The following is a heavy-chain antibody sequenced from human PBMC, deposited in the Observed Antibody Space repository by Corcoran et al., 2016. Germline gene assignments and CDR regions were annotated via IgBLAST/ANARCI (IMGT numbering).Heavy chain of an antibody. CDR3: ASCSAAYYGAGSYAFDI. J-gene: IGHJ3*02. CDR2: IYSCGST. D-gene: IGHD3-10*01. Sequence: EVQLVESGGGLIQPGGSLRLSCAASGFTVSSNYMSWVRQAPGKGLEWVSVIYSCGSTYYADSVKGRFTIPRDNSKNTLYLQMKSLRDEDTAVYYSASCSAAYYGAGSYAFDIWGQGTMVTVSS. V-gene: IGHV3-53*01. CDR1: GFTVSSNY.